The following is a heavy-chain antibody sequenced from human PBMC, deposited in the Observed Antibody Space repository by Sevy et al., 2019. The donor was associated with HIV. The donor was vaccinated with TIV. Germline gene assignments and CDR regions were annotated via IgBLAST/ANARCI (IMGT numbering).Heavy chain of an antibody. D-gene: IGHD2-21*02. CDR1: GFTFRSYS. Sequence: GSPSPSCPAPGFTFRSYSLNWVRQAPGQGLEWVSYISTSSSPIYEADSEKGRFTISRENAKNSLYLQMNSLGAEDTAVEYCSGGGLTASGYYFDYWGQGTLVTVSS. V-gene: IGHV3-48*01. CDR3: SGGGLTASGYYFDY. CDR2: ISTSSSPI. J-gene: IGHJ4*02.